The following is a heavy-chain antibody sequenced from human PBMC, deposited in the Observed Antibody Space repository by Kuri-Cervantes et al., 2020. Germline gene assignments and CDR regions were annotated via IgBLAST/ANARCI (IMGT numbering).Heavy chain of an antibody. V-gene: IGHV1-18*01. CDR3: ARIWATVVTDY. J-gene: IGHJ4*02. CDR1: GYTFTSYG. Sequence: ASVKVSCKTSGYTFTSYGISWVRQAPGQGLEWMGWISAYNGDTNYAQKLQGRVTMTTDTSTSTAYMELRSLRSDDTAVYYCARIWATVVTDYWGQGTLVTVSS. D-gene: IGHD4-23*01. CDR2: ISAYNGDT.